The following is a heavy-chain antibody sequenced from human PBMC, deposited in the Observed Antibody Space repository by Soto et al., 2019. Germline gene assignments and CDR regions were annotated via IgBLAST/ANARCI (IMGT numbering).Heavy chain of an antibody. CDR1: GVSIISSNYF. CDR3: ARHGERTIRSLNRFAP. J-gene: IGHJ5*02. V-gene: IGHV4-39*01. D-gene: IGHD2-21*01. CDR2: MYYSGST. Sequence: SETLSLTCTVSGVSIISSNYFWVLIRQPPGKGLEWIGSMYYSGSTYYNPSLKSRVTISVDTSKNQFSLKLSSVTAADTAMYYCARHGERTIRSLNRFAPRGQGTLVPVSS.